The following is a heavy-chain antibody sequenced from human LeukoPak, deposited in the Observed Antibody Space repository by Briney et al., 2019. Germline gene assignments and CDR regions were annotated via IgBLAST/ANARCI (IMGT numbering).Heavy chain of an antibody. D-gene: IGHD4-17*01. V-gene: IGHV3-66*01. Sequence: GGSLRLSCAASGFTVSSNYMSWVRQAPGKGLEWVSVIYSGGSTYYADSVKGRFTISRDNSKDTLCLQMNSLRAEDTAVYYCARELSGDQKDYYYYYGMDVWGQGNTVTVSS. J-gene: IGHJ6*02. CDR2: IYSGGST. CDR3: ARELSGDQKDYYYYYGMDV. CDR1: GFTVSSNY.